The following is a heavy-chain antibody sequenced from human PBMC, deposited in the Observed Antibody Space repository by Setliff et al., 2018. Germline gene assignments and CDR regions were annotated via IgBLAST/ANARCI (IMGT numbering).Heavy chain of an antibody. CDR2: IYYRGDT. Sequence: SETLSLTCTVSGGSISGGVYYWAWIRQPPGKGLEWIGRIYYRGDTYYNASLKSRLTLSVDTSKNQVSLNLRSVTAADTAVYYCARTGTYRYFDVWGKGTTVTVSS. J-gene: IGHJ6*04. CDR3: ARTGTYRYFDV. V-gene: IGHV4-39*01. D-gene: IGHD1-1*01. CDR1: GGSISGGVYY.